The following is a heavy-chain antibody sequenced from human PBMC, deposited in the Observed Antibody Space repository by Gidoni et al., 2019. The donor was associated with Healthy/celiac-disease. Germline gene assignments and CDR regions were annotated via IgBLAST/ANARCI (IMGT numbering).Heavy chain of an antibody. V-gene: IGHV3-30-3*01. CDR2: ISYDGSNK. CDR1: GFTFSSYA. Sequence: QVQLVESGGGVVQPGRSLRLSCAASGFTFSSYAMHWVRQAPGKGLEWVAVISYDGSNKYYADSVKGRFTISRDNSKNTLYLQMNSLRAEDTAVYYCARDRGLTIFGVVITYYFDYWGQGTLVTVSS. D-gene: IGHD3-3*01. J-gene: IGHJ4*02. CDR3: ARDRGLTIFGVVITYYFDY.